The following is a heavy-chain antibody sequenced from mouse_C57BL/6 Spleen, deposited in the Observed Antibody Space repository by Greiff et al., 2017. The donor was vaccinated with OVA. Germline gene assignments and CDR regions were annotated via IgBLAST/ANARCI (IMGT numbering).Heavy chain of an antibody. J-gene: IGHJ3*01. CDR2: IDPETGGT. Sequence: QVQLQQSGAELVRPGASVTLSCKASGYTFTDYEMHWVKQTPVHGLEWIGAIDPETGGTAYNHKFKGKAILTADKSSSTAYMELRSLTAEDSAVYYGTRGGYRDYGSWFAYWPRDSGHCLC. D-gene: IGHD2-4*01. CDR3: TRGGYRDYGSWFAY. V-gene: IGHV1-15*01. CDR1: GYTFTDYE.